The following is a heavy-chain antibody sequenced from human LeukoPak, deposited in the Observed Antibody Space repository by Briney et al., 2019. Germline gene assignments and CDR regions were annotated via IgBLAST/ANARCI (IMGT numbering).Heavy chain of an antibody. CDR2: INDGGST. CDR1: GGSFTKHQ. V-gene: IGHV4-34*01. CDR3: ARKALNDYGDYVDAFDI. D-gene: IGHD4-17*01. Sequence: SKTLSLTCAVYGGSFTKHQWSWIRQPPGKGLEWIGAINDGGSTNYNPSLKSRVTISVDTSKNQFSLKLSSVTAADTAVYYRARKALNDYGDYVDAFDIWGQGTMVTVSS. J-gene: IGHJ3*02.